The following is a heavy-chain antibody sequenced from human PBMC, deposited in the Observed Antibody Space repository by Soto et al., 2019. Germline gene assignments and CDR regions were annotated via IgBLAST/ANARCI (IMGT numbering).Heavy chain of an antibody. Sequence: EVQVLESGGGLVQPGGSLRLSCAASGFTFSSYAMSWVRQAPGTGLEWVSAVSGSGGSTYYAGSVKGRFTISRDNSKNPLYLQMNSLRAEDTAVYDCAKRRGAAVAGDDALDNWGQGTMVTVSS. V-gene: IGHV3-23*01. J-gene: IGHJ3*02. CDR3: AKRRGAAVAGDDALDN. CDR2: VSGSGGST. CDR1: GFTFSSYA. D-gene: IGHD6-19*01.